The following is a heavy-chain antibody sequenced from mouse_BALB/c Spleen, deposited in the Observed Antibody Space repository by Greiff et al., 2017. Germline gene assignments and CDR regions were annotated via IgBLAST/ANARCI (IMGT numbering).Heavy chain of an antibody. CDR2: ISYSGST. V-gene: IGHV3-2*02. J-gene: IGHJ4*01. CDR1: GYSITSDYA. Sequence: EVKLVESGPGLVKPSQSLSLTCTVTGYSITSDYAWNWIRQFPGNKLEWMGYISYSGSTSYNPSLKSRISITRDTSKNQFFLQLNSVTTEDTATYYCARSDSPMMPSMDYWGQGTSVTVSS. D-gene: IGHD2-4*01. CDR3: ARSDSPMMPSMDY.